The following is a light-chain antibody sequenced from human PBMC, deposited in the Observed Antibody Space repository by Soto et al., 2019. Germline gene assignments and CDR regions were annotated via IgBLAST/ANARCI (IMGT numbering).Light chain of an antibody. Sequence: DIVMTQSPDSLAVSLGERATINCKSSQSILSSSNNKNYLGWYQKKPGQPPKLLIYWASTRESGVPDRLSSSGSGTDFTLTISSLQAEDVAVYYCQQYYGTPITFGGGTKVEIK. CDR2: WAS. CDR3: QQYYGTPIT. CDR1: QSILSSSNNKNY. J-gene: IGKJ4*01. V-gene: IGKV4-1*01.